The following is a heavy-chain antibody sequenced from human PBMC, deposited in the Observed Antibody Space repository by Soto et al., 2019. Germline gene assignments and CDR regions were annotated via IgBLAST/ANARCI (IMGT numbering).Heavy chain of an antibody. J-gene: IGHJ4*02. D-gene: IGHD3-10*01. V-gene: IGHV4-34*01. CDR1: GGYFSGYY. CDR3: ARNTMVRGVLDY. CDR2: INHSGST. Sequence: SETLSLTCAVYGGYFSGYYWSWIRQPPGKGLEWIGEINHSGSTNYNPSLKSRVTISVDTSKNQFSLKLSSVTAADTAVYYCARNTMVRGVLDYWGQGTLVTVSS.